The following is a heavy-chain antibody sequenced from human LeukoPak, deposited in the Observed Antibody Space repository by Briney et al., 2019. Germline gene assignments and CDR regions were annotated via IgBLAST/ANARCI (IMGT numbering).Heavy chain of an antibody. J-gene: IGHJ4*02. V-gene: IGHV1-3*01. D-gene: IGHD6-19*01. CDR2: INAGNGDT. Sequence: ASVKVSCKASGYTFTSYVVHWVRQTPGQRLEWMGWINAGNGDTKYSRSFQGRVTITRDASASTAYMEVSSLRSEDTTVYYCARSPRSGWYWDYWGQGTLVTVSS. CDR3: ARSPRSGWYWDY. CDR1: GYTFTSYV.